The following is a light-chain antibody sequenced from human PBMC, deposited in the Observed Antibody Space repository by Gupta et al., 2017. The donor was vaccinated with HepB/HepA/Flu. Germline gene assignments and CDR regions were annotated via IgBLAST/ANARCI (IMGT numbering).Light chain of an antibody. CDR1: QGINNY. CDR3: QQSEANPVT. J-gene: IGKJ5*01. V-gene: IGKV1-9*01. Sequence: DIQLTQSPSFLSASVGDRVTISCRDSQGINNYVAWYQQKPGKAPKLLIYAAFTLQSGVPSRFSGSASGTEFTLTISSLQPEDFATYYCQQSEANPVTFGQGTRLDLK. CDR2: AAF.